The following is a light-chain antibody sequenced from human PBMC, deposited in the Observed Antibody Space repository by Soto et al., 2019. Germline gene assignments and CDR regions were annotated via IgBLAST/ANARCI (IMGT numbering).Light chain of an antibody. V-gene: IGKV2-28*01. CDR3: MQALQTPGT. CDR2: XGS. Sequence: IVMTQSPLSLPVTPGEPASVSXRPSQSLVRSNGDNYLYWYLQKPXHSPPLXXYXGSNRDSGVHDRFSGSGSRTDFTLQFSRVEAEDVGVYYCMQALQTPGTFGQGTRWIS. CDR1: QSLVRSNGDNY. J-gene: IGKJ1*01.